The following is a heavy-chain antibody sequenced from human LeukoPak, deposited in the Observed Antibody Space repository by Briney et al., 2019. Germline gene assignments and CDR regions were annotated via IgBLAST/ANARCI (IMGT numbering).Heavy chain of an antibody. CDR1: GFTFSSYS. D-gene: IGHD3-10*01. Sequence: GESLRLSCAASGFTFSSYSMKWVRQAPQKGLEWVSYISSSSSAIYYADSVKGRFNISRDNEKNSLYLQMTSLRAEDTAVYYCARDGSQWPGVSPNYFDYWGQGTLVTVSS. V-gene: IGHV3-48*01. CDR2: ISSSSSAI. J-gene: IGHJ4*02. CDR3: ARDGSQWPGVSPNYFDY.